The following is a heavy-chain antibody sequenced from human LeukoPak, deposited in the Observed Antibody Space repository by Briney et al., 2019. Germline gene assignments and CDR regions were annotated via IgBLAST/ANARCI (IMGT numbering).Heavy chain of an antibody. CDR3: ARFTRRSPQDY. CDR1: GFTFSNFW. CDR2: IKQDEIEK. D-gene: IGHD6-13*01. J-gene: IGHJ4*02. Sequence: GGSLRLSCTASGFTFSNFWMGWVRQAPGKGLEWVANIKQDEIEKFYLGSVKGRFTISRDNAKNSLYLQMNTLRAEDTAVYYCARFTRRSPQDYWGQGTLVIVSS. V-gene: IGHV3-7*03.